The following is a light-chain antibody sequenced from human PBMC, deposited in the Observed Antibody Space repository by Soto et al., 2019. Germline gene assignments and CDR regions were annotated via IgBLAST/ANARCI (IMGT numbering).Light chain of an antibody. Sequence: EIVWTQSPGTLSLSPRERATLSCRASQSVSSSYLAWYQQKPGQAPRLLIYGASSRATSIPHRFSGSGSGTQFTLTITRLEPEHFAVYYCHQYGSSPPTFGQGTKLEIK. CDR1: QSVSSSY. V-gene: IGKV3-20*01. J-gene: IGKJ1*01. CDR3: HQYGSSPPT. CDR2: GAS.